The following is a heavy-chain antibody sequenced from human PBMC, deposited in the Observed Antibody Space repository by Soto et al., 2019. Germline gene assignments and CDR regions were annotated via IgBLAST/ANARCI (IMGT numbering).Heavy chain of an antibody. Sequence: GGSLRLSGAASVFTFSSYAMSWVRQAPGKGLEWVSAISGSGGSTYYADSVKGRFTISRDNSKNTLYLQMNSLRAEDTAVYYCAKDRYDSSGYYYDGFDYWGQGTLVTVSS. CDR3: AKDRYDSSGYYYDGFDY. CDR1: VFTFSSYA. CDR2: ISGSGGST. V-gene: IGHV3-23*01. J-gene: IGHJ4*02. D-gene: IGHD3-22*01.